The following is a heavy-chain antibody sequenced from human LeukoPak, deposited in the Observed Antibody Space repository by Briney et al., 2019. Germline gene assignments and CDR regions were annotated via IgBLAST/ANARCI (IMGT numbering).Heavy chain of an antibody. CDR3: ASSGGSYYFDY. J-gene: IGHJ4*02. V-gene: IGHV4-39*07. Sequence: SETLSLTCTVSGGSISSSNYFWGWIRQPPGKGLEWIGYIYSSGSTYYNPSLKSRVTISVDTSKNQFSLKLSSVTAADTAVYYCASSGGSYYFDYWGQGTLVTVSS. CDR1: GGSISSSNYF. CDR2: IYSSGST. D-gene: IGHD1-26*01.